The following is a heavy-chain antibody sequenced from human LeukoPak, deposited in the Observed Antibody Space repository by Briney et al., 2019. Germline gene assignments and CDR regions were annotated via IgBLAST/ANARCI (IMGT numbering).Heavy chain of an antibody. J-gene: IGHJ4*02. D-gene: IGHD3-22*01. CDR1: GFIFSSFW. Sequence: AGGSLRLSCIAPGFIFSSFWMAWVRQAPGKGLEWVANIKPDGSLQFYGDSVKGRFTISRDNAKNSLYLQMNNLRAEDTALYYCATSYDSSGCDWGQGTLVTVSS. CDR2: IKPDGSLQ. CDR3: ATSYDSSGCD. V-gene: IGHV3-7*01.